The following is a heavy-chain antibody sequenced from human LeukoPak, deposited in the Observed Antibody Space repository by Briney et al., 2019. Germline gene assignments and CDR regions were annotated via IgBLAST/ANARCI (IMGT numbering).Heavy chain of an antibody. V-gene: IGHV3-30*02. CDR2: IRYDDSIK. D-gene: IGHD1-26*01. Sequence: GGSLRLSCAASGFLFSSYEMNWVRQAPGKGLEWVAYIRYDDSIKYYADSVRGRFTISRDSSKNTLLLQMNSLKAEDTAIYYCAKNSGNYFEYWGQGTLVIVSS. CDR3: AKNSGNYFEY. CDR1: GFLFSSYE. J-gene: IGHJ4*02.